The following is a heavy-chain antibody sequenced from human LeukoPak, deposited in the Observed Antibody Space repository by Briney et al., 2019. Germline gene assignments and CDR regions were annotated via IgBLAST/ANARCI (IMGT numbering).Heavy chain of an antibody. D-gene: IGHD2/OR15-2a*01. CDR1: GFTFSATS. Sequence: GGSLRLSCAASGFTFSATSIHWVRQVPGKGLEWIGRIRNKANFYAKAYSPSVKGRFFLSRDDSNNVSYLQMNSLKTEDTGLYYCTKYDSWGQGTLVTVSS. V-gene: IGHV3-73*01. CDR2: IRNKANFYAK. CDR3: TKYDS. J-gene: IGHJ5*01.